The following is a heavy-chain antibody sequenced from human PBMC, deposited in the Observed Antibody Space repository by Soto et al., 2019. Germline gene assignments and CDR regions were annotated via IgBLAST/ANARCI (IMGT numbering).Heavy chain of an antibody. D-gene: IGHD3-10*01. V-gene: IGHV4-34*01. CDR2: INHSGST. Sequence: QVQLQQWGAGLLKPSETLSLTCAVYGGSFSGYYWSWIRQPPGKGLEWIGEINHSGSTNYNPSLKSPVTISVATSKTQFSLKLSSVTAADTAGYYCARGITMVRGVLTPRIFDYWGQGTLVTVSS. CDR1: GGSFSGYY. J-gene: IGHJ4*02. CDR3: ARGITMVRGVLTPRIFDY.